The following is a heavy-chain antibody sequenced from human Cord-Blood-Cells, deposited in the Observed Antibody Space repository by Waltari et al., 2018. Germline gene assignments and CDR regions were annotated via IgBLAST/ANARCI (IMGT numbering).Heavy chain of an antibody. D-gene: IGHD3-10*01. V-gene: IGHV3-53*01. CDR1: GFTVSSNY. CDR2: IYSGGST. J-gene: IGHJ5*02. CDR3: ARVGGSGSYNWFDP. Sequence: EVQLVESGGGLIQPGGSLRLSCAASGFTVSSNYMSWVRQAPGKVLEWVSVIYSGGSTYYADSVKGRITISRDNSKNTLYLQMNSLRAEDTAVYYCARVGGSGSYNWFDPWGQGTLVTVSS.